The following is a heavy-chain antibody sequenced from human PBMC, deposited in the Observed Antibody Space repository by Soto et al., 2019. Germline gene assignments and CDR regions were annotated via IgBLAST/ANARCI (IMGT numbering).Heavy chain of an antibody. V-gene: IGHV1-69*01. Sequence: QVQLVQSGAEGKKPGSSVKVSCKVSGGTFSSYSINWVRQAPGQGLEWMGEIIPIFGTANYAQKFQGRVTITADESTSTAYMELSSLRSEDTAVYYCARDGGRHSGGIDYWGQGTLVTVSS. CDR3: ARDGGRHSGGIDY. CDR1: GGTFSSYS. D-gene: IGHD1-26*01. J-gene: IGHJ4*02. CDR2: IIPIFGTA.